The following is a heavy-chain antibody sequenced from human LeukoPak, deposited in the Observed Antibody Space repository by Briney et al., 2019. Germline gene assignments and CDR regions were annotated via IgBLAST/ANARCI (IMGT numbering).Heavy chain of an antibody. CDR3: ARGLIDSGYDLRYAFDI. D-gene: IGHD5-12*01. V-gene: IGHV4-4*02. J-gene: IGHJ3*02. CDR1: GGSISSSNW. Sequence: SGTLSLTCAVSGGSISSSNWWSWVRQPPGKGLEWIGEIYHSGSTNYNPSLKSRVTISVDKSKNQFSLKLSSVTAADTAVYYCARGLIDSGYDLRYAFDIWGQGTMVTVSS. CDR2: IYHSGST.